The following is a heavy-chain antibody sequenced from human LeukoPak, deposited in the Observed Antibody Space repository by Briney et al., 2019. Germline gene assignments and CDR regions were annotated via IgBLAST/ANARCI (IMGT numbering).Heavy chain of an antibody. CDR1: GYKFTNYR. CDR3: ARRYGAYVDY. V-gene: IGHV5-51*01. Sequence: HGESLKISCRASGYKFTNYRIGWARQMPGRGLEWMGIIYPGDSDTRYSPSFQGQVTISADKSISTAYLQWSSLKASDTAMYYCARRYGAYVDYWGQGTLVTVSS. D-gene: IGHD4/OR15-4a*01. CDR2: IYPGDSDT. J-gene: IGHJ4*02.